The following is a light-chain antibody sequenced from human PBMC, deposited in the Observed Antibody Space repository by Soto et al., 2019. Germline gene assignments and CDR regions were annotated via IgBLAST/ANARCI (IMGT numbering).Light chain of an antibody. V-gene: IGLV2-14*01. Sequence: QPVLTQPASVSGSPGQSITISCTGTSSDVGGYNYVSWYQQHPGKAPKLMIYDVSNRPSGVSNRFSGSKSGNTASLTISGLQAEDEADYYCSSYTSSSTFSYVFGTGTKLTVL. J-gene: IGLJ1*01. CDR2: DVS. CDR3: SSYTSSSTFSYV. CDR1: SSDVGGYNY.